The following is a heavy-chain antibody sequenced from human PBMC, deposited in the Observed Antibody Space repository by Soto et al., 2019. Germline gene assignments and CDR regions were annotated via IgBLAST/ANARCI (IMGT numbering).Heavy chain of an antibody. J-gene: IGHJ4*02. CDR3: ARGGTGTTPLDY. CDR1: GGSISSGGYS. Sequence: PSETLSLTCAVSGGSISSGGYSWSWIRQPPGKGLEWIGYIYHSGSTYYNPSLKSRVTISVDRSKNQFSLKLSSATAADTAVYYCARGGTGTTPLDYWGQGTLVTVSS. CDR2: IYHSGST. V-gene: IGHV4-30-2*01. D-gene: IGHD1-7*01.